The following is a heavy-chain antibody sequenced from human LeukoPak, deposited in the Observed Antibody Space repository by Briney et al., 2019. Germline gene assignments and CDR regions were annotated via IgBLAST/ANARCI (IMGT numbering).Heavy chain of an antibody. D-gene: IGHD3-10*01. J-gene: IGHJ4*02. CDR3: ARLRWFGESSYIDY. CDR2: IYSGGST. Sequence: GGSLRLSCAASGFPVSSNYMSGVRQAPGKGLEWVSVIYSGGSTYYADSVKGRFTISRDNPKNTLYLQMNSLRAEHTAVYYCARLRWFGESSYIDYWGQGNLVTVSS. V-gene: IGHV3-53*01. CDR1: GFPVSSNY.